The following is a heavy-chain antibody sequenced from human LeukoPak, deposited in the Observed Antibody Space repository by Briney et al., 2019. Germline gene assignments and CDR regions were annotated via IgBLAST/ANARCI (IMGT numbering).Heavy chain of an antibody. CDR3: ARSRRYSYGYLDY. V-gene: IGHV1-69*13. CDR2: IIPIFGTA. D-gene: IGHD5-18*01. Sequence: SVKVSCKASGGTFSSYAISWVRQAPGQGLEWMGGIIPIFGTANYAQKFRGRVTITADESTSTAYMELSSLRSEDTAVYYCARSRRYSYGYLDYWGQGTLVTVSS. J-gene: IGHJ4*02. CDR1: GGTFSSYA.